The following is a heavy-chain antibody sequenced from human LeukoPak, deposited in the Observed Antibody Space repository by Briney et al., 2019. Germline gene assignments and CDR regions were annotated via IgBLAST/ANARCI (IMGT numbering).Heavy chain of an antibody. V-gene: IGHV3-74*01. CDR2: INSFGSST. J-gene: IGHJ6*03. Sequence: PGGSLRLSCAASGLTFSNYWMHWVRQAPGKGLVWVSRINSFGSSTSYADSVKGRFTISRDNSKNTLYLQMNSLRAEDTAVYYCAKGSKEVLFTRDHCMDVWGKGTTVTISS. D-gene: IGHD3-3*01. CDR3: AKGSKEVLFTRDHCMDV. CDR1: GLTFSNYW.